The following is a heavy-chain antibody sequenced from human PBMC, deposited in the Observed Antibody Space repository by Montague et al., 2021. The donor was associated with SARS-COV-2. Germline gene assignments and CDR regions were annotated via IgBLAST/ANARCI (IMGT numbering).Heavy chain of an antibody. CDR1: GDSVSSNIAT. D-gene: IGHD2-2*01. V-gene: IGHV6-1*01. Sequence: CAISGDSVSSNIATWNWIRQSPSRGLEWLGRTYYRSKWYNDYAESVKSRITIDPDTSKHQFSLHLNSVTPEDTAVYYCAGIPVGSKYYFDFWDQGTLVTVSS. J-gene: IGHJ4*02. CDR3: AGIPVGSKYYFDF. CDR2: TYYRSKWYN.